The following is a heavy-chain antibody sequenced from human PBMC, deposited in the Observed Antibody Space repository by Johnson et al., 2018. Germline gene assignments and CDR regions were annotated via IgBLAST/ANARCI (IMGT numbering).Heavy chain of an antibody. CDR3: ARLGPAESQSNAFDI. Sequence: QVQLVQSGAEMKKPGSSVRVSCKASGGSFGSYAISWVRQAPGQGLEWMGGIIPILGTPNYAQNFQGRLTITADESTGRASRELCSLTSEDTAVYYCARLGPAESQSNAFDIWGQGTVVIVSS. CDR2: IIPILGTP. CDR1: GGSFGSYA. J-gene: IGHJ3*02. V-gene: IGHV1-69*11. D-gene: IGHD3-16*01.